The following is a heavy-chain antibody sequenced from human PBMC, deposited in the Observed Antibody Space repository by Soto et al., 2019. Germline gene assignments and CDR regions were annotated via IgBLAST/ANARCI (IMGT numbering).Heavy chain of an antibody. J-gene: IGHJ4*02. CDR2: IRREDYGGTT. V-gene: IGHV3-49*04. CDR1: GFIFGDYA. D-gene: IGHD6-6*01. CDR3: TRAPEKYSSSSLLGD. Sequence: GGSLRLSCTSSGFIFGDYAMSWVRQAPGKGPEWVGFIRREDYGGTTEYGASVKGRFTISRDDSKSVDYLPMNSTKTEDSAVYCCTRAPEKYSSSSLLGDWGPGTLVTVSS.